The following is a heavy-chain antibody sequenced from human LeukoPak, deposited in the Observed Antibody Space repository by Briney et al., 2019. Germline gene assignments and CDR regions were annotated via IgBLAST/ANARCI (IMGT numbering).Heavy chain of an antibody. J-gene: IGHJ4*02. CDR2: FIPILGIA. V-gene: IGHV1-69*04. D-gene: IGHD3-10*01. CDR1: GGTFSSYA. Sequence: GASVKVSCKASGGTFSSYAISWVRQAPGQGLNWMERFIPILGIANYAQKFQGRVTITADKSTSTAYMELSSLRSEDTAVYYCARSSYGSGIHEVGSDYWGQGTLVTVSS. CDR3: ARSSYGSGIHEVGSDY.